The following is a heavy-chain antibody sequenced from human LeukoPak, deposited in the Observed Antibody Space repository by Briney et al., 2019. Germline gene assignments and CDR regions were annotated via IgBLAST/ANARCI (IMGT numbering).Heavy chain of an antibody. D-gene: IGHD2-2*01. J-gene: IGHJ6*03. CDR2: IYYSGST. CDR3: ARLDCSSTSCHRYCYYYYYMDV. V-gene: IGHV4-59*08. CDR1: GGSISSYY. Sequence: SETLSLTCTVSGGSISSYYWSWIRQPPGKGLEWIGYIYYSGSTNYNPSLKSRVTISVDTSKNQFSLKLSSVTAADTAVYYCARLDCSSTSCHRYCYYYYYMDVWGKGTTVTVSS.